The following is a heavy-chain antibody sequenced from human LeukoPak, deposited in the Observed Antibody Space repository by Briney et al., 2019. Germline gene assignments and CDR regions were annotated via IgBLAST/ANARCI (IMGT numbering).Heavy chain of an antibody. D-gene: IGHD3-22*01. J-gene: IGHJ3*02. CDR1: GGSVSGHY. CDR3: ARGYYYDSSGFHDAFDI. CDR2: IYHSGST. V-gene: IGHV4-30-2*01. Sequence: PSETLSLTCAVSGGSVSGHYRDWIRQPPGKGLEWIGYIYHSGSTYYNPSLKSRVTISVDRSKNQFSLKLSSVTAADTAVYYCARGYYYDSSGFHDAFDIWGQGTMVTVSS.